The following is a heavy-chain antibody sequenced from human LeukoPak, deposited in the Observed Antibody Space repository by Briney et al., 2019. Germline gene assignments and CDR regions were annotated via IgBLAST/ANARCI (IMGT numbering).Heavy chain of an antibody. V-gene: IGHV4-59*01. CDR3: AREGRYSSSWYEVYYYGMDV. D-gene: IGHD6-13*01. CDR2: IYYSGST. CDR1: GGSISSYY. Sequence: SETLSLTCTVSGGSISSYYWSWIRQPPGKGLEWIGYIYYSGSTNYNPSLKSRVTISVDTSKNQFSLKLSSVTAADTAVYYCAREGRYSSSWYEVYYYGMDVWGQGTTVTVSS. J-gene: IGHJ6*02.